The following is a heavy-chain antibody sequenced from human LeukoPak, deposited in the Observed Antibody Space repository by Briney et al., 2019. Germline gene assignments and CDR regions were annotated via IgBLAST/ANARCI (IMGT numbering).Heavy chain of an antibody. D-gene: IGHD6-6*01. CDR3: ARDHGIAARRWNWFDP. V-gene: IGHV1-18*01. Sequence: ASVKVSCKASGYTFTSYGISWVRQAPGQGLEWMGWISAYNGNTNYAQKLQGRVTMTTDTSTSTAYMEIRSLRSDDTAVYYCARDHGIAARRWNWFDPWGQGTLVTVSS. J-gene: IGHJ5*02. CDR2: ISAYNGNT. CDR1: GYTFTSYG.